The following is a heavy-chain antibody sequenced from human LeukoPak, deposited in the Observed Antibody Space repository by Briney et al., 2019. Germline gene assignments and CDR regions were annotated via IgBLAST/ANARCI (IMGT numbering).Heavy chain of an antibody. CDR1: GFTFSNYA. V-gene: IGHV3-30-3*01. CDR2: ISYDGSNK. Sequence: GRSLRLSCAASGFTFSNYAMHWVRQAPGKGLEWVAVISYDGSNKYYADSVKGRFTISRDNSKNTLYLQMNSLRAEDTAVYYCARDSLQYSSSVVHYYMDVWGKGTTVTVSS. J-gene: IGHJ6*03. D-gene: IGHD6-13*01. CDR3: ARDSLQYSSSVVHYYMDV.